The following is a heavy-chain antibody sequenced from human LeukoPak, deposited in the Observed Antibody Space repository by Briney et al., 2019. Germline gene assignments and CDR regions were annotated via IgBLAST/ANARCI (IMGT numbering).Heavy chain of an antibody. CDR1: GFTFSSYV. CDR2: IRYDGSNK. J-gene: IGHJ5*02. CDR3: AKVGDRISMIVYPFDP. D-gene: IGHD3-22*01. Sequence: GGALRLSCSASGFTFSSYVMQWVRQAPGKGLEWVAFIRYDGSNKYDADSVKGRFTISRDNFKNTMYLQMNSLRAEDTALYCCAKVGDRISMIVYPFDPWGPGTLVTVSS. V-gene: IGHV3-30*02.